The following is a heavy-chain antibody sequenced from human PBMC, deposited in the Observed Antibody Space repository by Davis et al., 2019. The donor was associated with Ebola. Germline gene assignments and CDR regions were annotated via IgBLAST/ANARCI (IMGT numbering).Heavy chain of an antibody. CDR3: ARSYSALDVFDM. D-gene: IGHD4-11*01. V-gene: IGHV3-23*01. Sequence: PGGSLRLSCAASGFIFSSYAVSWVRQAPGKGLEWVSAISGSGGNTYYADSVKGRFTISRDNSKNTLFLQMNSLRAEDTAVYFCARSYSALDVFDMWGQGTMVTVSS. J-gene: IGHJ3*02. CDR1: GFIFSSYA. CDR2: ISGSGGNT.